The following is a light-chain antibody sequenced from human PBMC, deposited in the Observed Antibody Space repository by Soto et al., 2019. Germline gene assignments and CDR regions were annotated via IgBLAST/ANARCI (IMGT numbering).Light chain of an antibody. J-gene: IGLJ1*01. CDR1: SSDVGGYNF. CDR3: SSYTSSSTLV. Sequence: QSVLTQPVSVSGSPGQSITISCTGTSSDVGGYNFVSWYQQHLGKAPKLMIYDVNTRPSGVSNRFSGSKSGNTASLTISGLQAKDEADYYCSSYTSSSTLVFGTGTKLTVL. V-gene: IGLV2-14*01. CDR2: DVN.